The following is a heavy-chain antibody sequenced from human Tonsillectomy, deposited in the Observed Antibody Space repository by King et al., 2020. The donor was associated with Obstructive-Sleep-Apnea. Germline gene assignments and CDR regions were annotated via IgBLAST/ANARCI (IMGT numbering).Heavy chain of an antibody. CDR3: TTYYSPD. J-gene: IGHJ4*02. D-gene: IGHD3-10*01. Sequence: VQLVESGGDLVKPGGSLRLSCAASGFTFSDVWMNWVRQAPGKGLEWVGRIRSISDGGTTDYSAPVKDRFLVSRDDSKNMLYLDMNSLETEDTAIYYCTTYYSPDWGQGTLVTVSS. CDR2: IRSISDGGTT. V-gene: IGHV3-15*01. CDR1: GFTFSDVW.